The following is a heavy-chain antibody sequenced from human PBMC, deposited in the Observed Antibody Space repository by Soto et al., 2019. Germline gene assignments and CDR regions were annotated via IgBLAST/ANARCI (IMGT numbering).Heavy chain of an antibody. CDR3: ARASPYYYGSGLFDP. CDR1: GGSFSGYY. V-gene: IGHV4-34*01. J-gene: IGHJ5*02. CDR2: INHSGST. D-gene: IGHD3-10*01. Sequence: SETLSLTCAVYGGSFSGYYWSWIRQPPGKGLEWIGEINHSGSTNYNPSLKSRVTISVDTSKNQFSLKLSSVTAADTAVYYCARASPYYYGSGLFDPWGQGTLVTVSS.